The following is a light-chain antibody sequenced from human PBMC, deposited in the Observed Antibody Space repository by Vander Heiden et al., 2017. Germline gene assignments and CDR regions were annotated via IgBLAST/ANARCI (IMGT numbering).Light chain of an antibody. V-gene: IGLV1-51*01. CDR2: DNN. CDR1: SSNIGKNY. Sequence: QSVSTQPPSVSAAPGQKVTISCSGSSSNIGKNYVSWYQQLPGTAPKLLSYDNNKRPSGIPDRFSGSKSGTSATLGITGLQTGDEADYYCGTWDSILTAVVFGPGTKVTVL. CDR3: GTWDSILTAVV. J-gene: IGLJ1*01.